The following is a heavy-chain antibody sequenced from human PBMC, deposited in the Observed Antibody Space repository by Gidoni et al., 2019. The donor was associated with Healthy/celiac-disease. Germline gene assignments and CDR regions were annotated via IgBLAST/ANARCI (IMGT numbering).Heavy chain of an antibody. CDR2: ISYDGSNK. CDR1: GFTFSSYA. J-gene: IGHJ4*02. V-gene: IGHV3-30-3*01. Sequence: QVQLVESGGGVVQPGRSLRLSWAASGFTFSSYAMHWVRQAPGKGLEWVAVISYDGSNKYYADSVKGRFTISRDNSKNTLYLQMNSLRAEDTAVYYCARAARVYGDYGAVWDYWGQGTLVTVSS. CDR3: ARAARVYGDYGAVWDY. D-gene: IGHD4-17*01.